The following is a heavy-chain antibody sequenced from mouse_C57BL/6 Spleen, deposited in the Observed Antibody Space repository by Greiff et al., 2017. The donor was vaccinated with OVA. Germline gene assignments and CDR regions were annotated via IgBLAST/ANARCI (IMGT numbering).Heavy chain of an antibody. D-gene: IGHD1-1*01. CDR2: IDPEDGET. Sequence: EVQLQQSGAELVKPGASVKLSCTASGFNIKDYYMHWVKQRPEQGLEWIGRIDPEDGETKYAPKFPGKATITADTSTNTAYLQLSSLTFEDTAVYYCARNYGSSYWYFDVWGTGTTVTVSS. CDR1: GFNIKDYY. CDR3: ARNYGSSYWYFDV. J-gene: IGHJ1*03. V-gene: IGHV14-2*01.